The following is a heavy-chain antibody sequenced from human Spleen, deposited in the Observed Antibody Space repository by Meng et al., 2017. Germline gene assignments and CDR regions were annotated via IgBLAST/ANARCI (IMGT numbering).Heavy chain of an antibody. CDR2: INFSGGST. V-gene: IGHV1-46*01. J-gene: IGHJ5*02. CDR1: GYTFTTYY. Sequence: GQLVQSGAEVKKPGASVKVSCKASGYTFTTYYMHWVRQAPGQGLEWMGIINFSGGSTSYAQNFQGRVTMTRDTSTSTVYMELSSLRCEDTAVYYCASTGYCSGGSCRNWFDPWGQGTLVTVSS. CDR3: ASTGYCSGGSCRNWFDP. D-gene: IGHD2-15*01.